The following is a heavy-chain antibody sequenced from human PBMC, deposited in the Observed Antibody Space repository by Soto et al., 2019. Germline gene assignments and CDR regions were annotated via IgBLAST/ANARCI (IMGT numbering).Heavy chain of an antibody. J-gene: IGHJ6*03. CDR3: AKDMRPNYYYYMDV. CDR2: ISGNSGSI. Sequence: EVQLVESGGGLVQPGRSLRLSCAASGFTFDDYAMHWVRQAPGKGLEWVSGISGNSGSIGYADSVKGRFTISRDNAKNSLYMQMNSLRAEDTALYYCAKDMRPNYYYYMDVWGKGTTVTVSS. V-gene: IGHV3-9*01. CDR1: GFTFDDYA.